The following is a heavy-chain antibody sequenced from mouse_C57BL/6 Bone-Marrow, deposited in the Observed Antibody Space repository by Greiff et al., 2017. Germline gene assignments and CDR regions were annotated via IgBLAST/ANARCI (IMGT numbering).Heavy chain of an antibody. Sequence: EVKLVESGGGLVKPGGSLKLSCAASGFTFSSYAMSWVRQTPEKRLEWVATISDGGSYTYYPDNVKGRFTMSRDNAKNNLYLQMSHLKSEDTAMYYCASGVYYGGSYGWYFDVWGTGTTVTVSS. J-gene: IGHJ1*03. CDR3: ASGVYYGGSYGWYFDV. CDR1: GFTFSSYA. V-gene: IGHV5-4*03. CDR2: ISDGGSYT. D-gene: IGHD1-1*01.